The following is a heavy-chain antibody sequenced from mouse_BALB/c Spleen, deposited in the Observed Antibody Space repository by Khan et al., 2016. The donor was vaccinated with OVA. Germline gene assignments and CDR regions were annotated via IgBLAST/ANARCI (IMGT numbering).Heavy chain of an antibody. CDR2: FHPYNDDT. Sequence: QVQLQQPGAELVKPGASVKMSCKAFGYTFTTYPIEWMKQNHGKSLEWIGNFHPYNDDTKYNEKFKGKAKLTVETSSSTVYLELSRLTSDDSAVYYCARRLRGYYFDYWGQGTTLTVSS. CDR1: GYTFTTYP. D-gene: IGHD2-12*01. V-gene: IGHV1-47*01. CDR3: ARRLRGYYFDY. J-gene: IGHJ2*01.